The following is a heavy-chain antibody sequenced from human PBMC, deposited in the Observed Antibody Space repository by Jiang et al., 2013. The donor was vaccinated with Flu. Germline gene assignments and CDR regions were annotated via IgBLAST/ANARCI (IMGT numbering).Heavy chain of an antibody. CDR1: GGSFSGYY. V-gene: IGHV4-34*01. CDR3: ARRITIFHYYYMDV. J-gene: IGHJ6*03. Sequence: LLKPSETLSLTCAVYGGSFSGYYWSWIRQPPGKGLEWIGEINHSGSTNYNPSLKSRVTISVDTSKNQFSLKLSSVTAADTAVYYCARRITIFHYYYMDVWGKGTTVTVSS. D-gene: IGHD3-9*01. CDR2: INHSGST.